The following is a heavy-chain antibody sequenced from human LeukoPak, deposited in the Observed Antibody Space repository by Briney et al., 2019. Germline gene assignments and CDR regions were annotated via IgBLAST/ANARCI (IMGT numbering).Heavy chain of an antibody. CDR1: GGSISSNNW. J-gene: IGHJ4*02. CDR2: IYYSGST. V-gene: IGHV4-39*05. CDR3: DGYNPYLHY. Sequence: PSETPSLTCAVSGGSISSNNWWGWVRQPPGKGLEWIGSIYYSGSTYYNPSLKSRVTISVDTSKNQFSLKLSSVTAADTAVYYCDGYNPYLHYWGQGTLVTVSS. D-gene: IGHD5-24*01.